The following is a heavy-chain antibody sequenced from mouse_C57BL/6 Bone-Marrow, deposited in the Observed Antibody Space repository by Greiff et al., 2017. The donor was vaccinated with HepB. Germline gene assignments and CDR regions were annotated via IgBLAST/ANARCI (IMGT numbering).Heavy chain of an antibody. J-gene: IGHJ3*01. CDR1: GYTFTSYW. CDR3: ARLDYYGSSPPFAY. Sequence: QVHVKQPGAELVRPGSSVKLSCKASGYTFTSYWMDWVKQRPGQGLEWIGNIYPSDSETHYNQKFKDKATLTVDKSSSTAYMQLSSLTSEDSAVYYCARLDYYGSSPPFAYWGQGTLVTVSA. CDR2: IYPSDSET. V-gene: IGHV1-61*01. D-gene: IGHD1-1*01.